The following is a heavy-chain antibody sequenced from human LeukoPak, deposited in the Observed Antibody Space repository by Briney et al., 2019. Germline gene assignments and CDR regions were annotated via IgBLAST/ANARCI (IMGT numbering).Heavy chain of an antibody. J-gene: IGHJ5*02. CDR3: ARTPRVVVTAPFDP. CDR1: GFTFSSYS. D-gene: IGHD2-21*02. Sequence: GGSLRLSCAASGFTFSSYSMNWVRQAPGKGLEWVSSISSSSSYIYYADSVKGRFTISRDNAKNSLYLQMNSLRAEDTVVYYCARTPRVVVTAPFDPWGQGTLVTVSS. CDR2: ISSSSSYI. V-gene: IGHV3-21*01.